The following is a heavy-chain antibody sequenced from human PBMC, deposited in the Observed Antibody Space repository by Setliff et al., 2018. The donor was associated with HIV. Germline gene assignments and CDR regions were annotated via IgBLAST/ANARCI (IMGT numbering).Heavy chain of an antibody. Sequence: SETLSLTCTVSGDSISRGSYYWTWIRQSAGKGLEWIGHIYSTDTTNYNPSLENRVTISVDTSKNQFSLKLRSVTAADTAVYYCARDRGYCDNISCQEWFDSWGQGTLVTVSS. CDR1: GDSISRGSYY. CDR3: ARDRGYCDNISCQEWFDS. J-gene: IGHJ5*01. D-gene: IGHD2-2*01. CDR2: IYSTDTT. V-gene: IGHV4-61*09.